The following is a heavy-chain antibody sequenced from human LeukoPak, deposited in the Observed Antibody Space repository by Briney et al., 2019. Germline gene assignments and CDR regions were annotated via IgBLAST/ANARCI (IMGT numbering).Heavy chain of an antibody. Sequence: ASVKVSCKASGYTFTGYYMHWLRQAPGQGLEWMGWINPNSGGTNYAQKFQGRVTMTRDTSISTAYMEVSRLRPDDTAVYYCARGPLGSSSSGYYYYMDVWGKGTTVTVSS. V-gene: IGHV1-2*02. CDR3: ARGPLGSSSSGYYYYMDV. CDR2: INPNSGGT. D-gene: IGHD6-6*01. J-gene: IGHJ6*03. CDR1: GYTFTGYY.